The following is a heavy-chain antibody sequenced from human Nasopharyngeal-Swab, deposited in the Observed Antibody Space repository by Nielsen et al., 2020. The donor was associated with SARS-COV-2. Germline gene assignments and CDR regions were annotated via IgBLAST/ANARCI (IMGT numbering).Heavy chain of an antibody. J-gene: IGHJ4*02. CDR3: AKDLLHLGELSCGIDY. V-gene: IGHV1-2*06. D-gene: IGHD3-16*02. CDR2: NNPNSGGT. Sequence: WVRQAPGQGLEWMGRNNPNSGGTNYAQKVQGRVTMTRDTSIRTAYMELSRLRSDDTAVYYCAKDLLHLGELSCGIDYWGQGTLVTVSS.